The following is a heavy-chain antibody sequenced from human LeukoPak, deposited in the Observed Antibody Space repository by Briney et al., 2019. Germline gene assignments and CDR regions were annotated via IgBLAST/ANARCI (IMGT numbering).Heavy chain of an antibody. D-gene: IGHD1-14*01. V-gene: IGHV5-51*01. J-gene: IGHJ3*02. CDR2: IYPGDSDT. CDR3: ANTRFKNLFDAFDI. CDR1: ENSFTTSW. Sequence: GESLKISCKASENSFTTSWIGWVRQMPGRGLEWMGIIYPGDSDTRYSPSFQGQVTISADKSMSTAYLQWSSLKASDTAMYYCANTRFKNLFDAFDIWGQGTMVTVSS.